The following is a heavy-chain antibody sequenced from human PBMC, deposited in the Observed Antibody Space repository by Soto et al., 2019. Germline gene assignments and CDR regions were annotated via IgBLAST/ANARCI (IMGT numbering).Heavy chain of an antibody. D-gene: IGHD6-6*01. V-gene: IGHV3-23*01. J-gene: IGHJ4*02. CDR1: GFAFSSYA. CDR2: ISGSGGNT. Sequence: PGGSLRLSCTASGFAFSSYAMSWVRQAPGKGLEWVSAISGSGGNTYYADSVKGRFTISRDNSKNTLYLQMNSLRAEDTAVYYCAKSITARPFDYWGQGALVTVS. CDR3: AKSITARPFDY.